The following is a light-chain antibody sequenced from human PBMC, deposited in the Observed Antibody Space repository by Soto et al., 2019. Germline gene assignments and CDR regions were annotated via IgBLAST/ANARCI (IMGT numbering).Light chain of an antibody. Sequence: DIVMTQTPDSLAVSLGERATINCKTSQSILDSSNKKNYLAWYQQKPGQPPKLLIYWASTRGSGVPDRFSGSEAGTDFTLTISSLQAEDVAVYFCQQYYATPFTFGPGTKVDIK. CDR1: QSILDSSNKKNY. CDR2: WAS. J-gene: IGKJ3*01. V-gene: IGKV4-1*01. CDR3: QQYYATPFT.